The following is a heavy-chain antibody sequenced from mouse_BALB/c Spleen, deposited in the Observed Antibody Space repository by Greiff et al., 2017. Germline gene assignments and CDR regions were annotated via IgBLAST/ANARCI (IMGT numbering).Heavy chain of an antibody. CDR3: ARVGGYYFDY. J-gene: IGHJ2*01. CDR1: GFTFSSYT. CDR2: ISNGGGST. D-gene: IGHD4-1*01. Sequence: DVQLVESGGGLVQPGGSLKLSCAASGFTFSSYTMSWVRQTPEKRLEWVAYISNGGGSTYYPDTVKGRFTISRDNAKNTLYLQMSSLKSEDTAMYYCARVGGYYFDYWGQGTTLTVSS. V-gene: IGHV5-12-2*01.